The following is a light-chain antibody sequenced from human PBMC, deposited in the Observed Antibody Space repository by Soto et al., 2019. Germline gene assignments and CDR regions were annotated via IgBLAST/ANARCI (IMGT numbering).Light chain of an antibody. CDR2: GAS. CDR3: QQSYKTPHT. Sequence: EIVLTQSPGTLSLSPGERATLSCRASQNIITYLAWYQQKPGQAPRLLIYGASTRATGVPDRLSGSGSGADFTLTISSLQPEDFGTYYCQQSYKTPHTFGQGTKLETK. CDR1: QNIITY. V-gene: IGKV3-20*01. J-gene: IGKJ2*01.